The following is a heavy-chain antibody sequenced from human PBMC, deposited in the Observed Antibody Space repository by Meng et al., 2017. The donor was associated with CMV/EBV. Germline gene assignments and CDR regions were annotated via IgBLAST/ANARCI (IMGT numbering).Heavy chain of an antibody. CDR3: ARARVPAAIGAINWFDP. CDR1: GFTFSDYY. Sequence: GGSLRLSCAASGFTFSDYYMSWIRQAPGKGLEWVSYISSSGSTIYYADSVKGRFTISRDNAKNSLYLQMNSLRAEDTAVCYCARARVPAAIGAINWFDPWGQGTLVTVSS. J-gene: IGHJ5*02. D-gene: IGHD2-2*01. V-gene: IGHV3-11*01. CDR2: ISSSGSTI.